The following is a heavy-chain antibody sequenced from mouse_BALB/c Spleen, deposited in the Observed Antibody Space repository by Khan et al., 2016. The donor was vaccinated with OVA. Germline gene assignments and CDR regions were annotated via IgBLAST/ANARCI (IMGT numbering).Heavy chain of an antibody. V-gene: IGHV1S56*01. CDR2: IYPGDDST. CDR1: GYTFTSYD. D-gene: IGHD2-4*01. Sequence: QVQLQLSGPELVKPGALVKISCKASGYTFTSYDINWVMQRPGQGLEWIGWIYPGDDSTKYNEKFKAKATLTADQSSSTAYMQRSSLTSANSAVYFCAREGLRGVAMDYWGQGTSVTVSS. J-gene: IGHJ4*01. CDR3: AREGLRGVAMDY.